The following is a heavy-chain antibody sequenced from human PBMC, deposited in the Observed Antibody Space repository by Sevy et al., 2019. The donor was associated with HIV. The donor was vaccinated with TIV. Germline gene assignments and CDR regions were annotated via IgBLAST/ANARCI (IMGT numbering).Heavy chain of an antibody. D-gene: IGHD4-17*01. CDR1: GFTFSSYW. V-gene: IGHV3-74*01. CDR3: AREWDYGWFDP. J-gene: IGHJ5*02. CDR2: INSDGRST. Sequence: GGSLRLSCAASGFTFSSYWMHWVRQAPGKGLVWVSRINSDGRSTSYADSVKGRFTISRDNAKNTLYLQMNSLRAEDTAVYYCAREWDYGWFDPWGQGTLVTVSS.